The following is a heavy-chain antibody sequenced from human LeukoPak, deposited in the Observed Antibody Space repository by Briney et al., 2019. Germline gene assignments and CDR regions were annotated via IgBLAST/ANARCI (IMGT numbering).Heavy chain of an antibody. CDR2: ISYSGST. CDR3: VRVKSGSISDS. J-gene: IGHJ4*02. CDR1: GGSISSSNYY. D-gene: IGHD1-26*01. V-gene: IGHV4-39*07. Sequence: SETLSLTCTVSGGSISSSNYYWGWIRQPPGQGLEWIASISYSGSTYYNPSVKSRVTISRHTSKNQFSLSLNSVTAADTAVYYCVRVKSGSISDSWGQGTLVTVSS.